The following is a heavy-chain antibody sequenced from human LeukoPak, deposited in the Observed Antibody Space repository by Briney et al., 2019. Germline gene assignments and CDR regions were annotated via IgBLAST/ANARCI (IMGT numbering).Heavy chain of an antibody. V-gene: IGHV4-34*01. Sequence: PSETLSLTCAVYGGSFSGYYWSWIRQPPGKGLEWIGEINHSGSTNYNPSLKSRVTISVDTPKNQFSLKLSSVTAADTAVYYCARGLRIQLWSENYYGMDVWGQGTTVTVSS. CDR3: ARGLRIQLWSENYYGMDV. CDR2: INHSGST. CDR1: GGSFSGYY. J-gene: IGHJ6*02. D-gene: IGHD5-18*01.